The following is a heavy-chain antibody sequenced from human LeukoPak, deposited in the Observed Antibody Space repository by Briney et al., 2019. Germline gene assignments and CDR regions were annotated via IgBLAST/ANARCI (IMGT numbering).Heavy chain of an antibody. J-gene: IGHJ1*01. CDR3: ARGPAYYYDSSGYFPEYFQH. V-gene: IGHV4-39*01. CDR2: IYYSGST. Sequence: SETVSLTCTVSGGSISSSSYYWGWIRQAPGKGLEWIGSIYYSGSTYYNPSLKSRVTISVDTSKNQFSLKLSSVTAADTAVYYCARGPAYYYDSSGYFPEYFQHWGQGTLVTVSS. CDR1: GGSISSSSYY. D-gene: IGHD3-22*01.